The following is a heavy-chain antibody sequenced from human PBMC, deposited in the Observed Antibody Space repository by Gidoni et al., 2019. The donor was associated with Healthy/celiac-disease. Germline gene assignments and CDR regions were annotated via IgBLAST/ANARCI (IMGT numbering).Heavy chain of an antibody. V-gene: IGHV3-9*01. CDR1: GFTFDDYA. CDR3: AKVGRGTYYDFWSGSIDAFDI. Sequence: EVQLVESGGGLVQPGRSLRLSCAASGFTFDDYAMHWVRQAPGKGLEWVSGISWNSGSIGYADSVKGRFTISRDNAKNSLYLQMNSLRAEDTALYYCAKVGRGTYYDFWSGSIDAFDIWGQGTMVTVSS. D-gene: IGHD3-3*01. CDR2: ISWNSGSI. J-gene: IGHJ3*02.